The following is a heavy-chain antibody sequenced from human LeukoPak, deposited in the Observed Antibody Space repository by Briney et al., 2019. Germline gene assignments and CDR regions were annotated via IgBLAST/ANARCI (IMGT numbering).Heavy chain of an antibody. CDR3: ARGGPRVLMVYAITPRYFDL. CDR2: ISSSGSTI. V-gene: IGHV3-11*01. J-gene: IGHJ2*01. CDR1: GFTFSDYY. D-gene: IGHD2-8*01. Sequence: PGGSLRLSCAASGFTFSDYYMSWIRQAPGKGLEWVSYISSSGSTIYYADSVKGRFTISRDNAKNSLYLQMNSLRAEDTAVYYCARGGPRVLMVYAITPRYFDLWGRGTLVTVSS.